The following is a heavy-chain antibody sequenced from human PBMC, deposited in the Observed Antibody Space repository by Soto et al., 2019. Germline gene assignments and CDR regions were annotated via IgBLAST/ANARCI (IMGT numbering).Heavy chain of an antibody. V-gene: IGHV3-48*02. Sequence: EVQLVESGGDLVQPGGSLRVSCGISGFTFTAYSMIWVRQALGKGLEWVSYINSKSDDIYYADSVKGRFTVSRDNARNSLYLQMSSLRDEDTAVYYCAREYYGRADYWGHGTLVSVSS. CDR2: INSKSDDI. CDR3: AREYYGRADY. CDR1: GFTFTAYS. J-gene: IGHJ4*01. D-gene: IGHD3-10*02.